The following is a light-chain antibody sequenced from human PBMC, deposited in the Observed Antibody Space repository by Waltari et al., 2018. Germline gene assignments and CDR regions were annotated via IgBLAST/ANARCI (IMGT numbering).Light chain of an antibody. CDR1: SSDLGSYKY. J-gene: IGLJ2*01. V-gene: IGLV2-8*01. Sequence: QSALTQPPSASGSPGQTVIISCTGTSSDLGSYKYFSWSQQIPGRAPALIIYEVDMRPPGVPYCFSGSKSGNTASLTVPGLQTEDEGDYYCSSYAGSNKLIFGGVTKLTVL. CDR2: EVD. CDR3: SSYAGSNKLI.